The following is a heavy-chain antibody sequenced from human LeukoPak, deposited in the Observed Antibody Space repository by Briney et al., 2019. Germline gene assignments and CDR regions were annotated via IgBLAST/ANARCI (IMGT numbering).Heavy chain of an antibody. CDR2: IIPIFGTA. CDR1: GGTFSSYA. V-gene: IGHV1-69*13. CDR3: ARGNYYDSSGYDYYYYGMDV. J-gene: IGHJ6*02. Sequence: SVKVSCKASGGTFSSYAISWVRQAPGQGLEWMGGIIPIFGTANYAQKFQGRVTITADESTSTAYMELSSLRSEDTAVYYCARGNYYDSSGYDYYYYGMDVWGQGTTVTVSS. D-gene: IGHD3-22*01.